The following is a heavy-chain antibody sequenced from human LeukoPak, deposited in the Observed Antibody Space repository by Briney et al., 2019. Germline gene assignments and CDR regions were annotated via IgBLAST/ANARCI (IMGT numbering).Heavy chain of an antibody. J-gene: IGHJ4*02. Sequence: GGSLRLSCAASGFTLNIYWMNWVRQAPGKGLEWVANIKQDGSEKYYVDSVKGRFTISRDSAKNSLYLQMNSLRAEDTAVYYCAKDRTLFDYWGQGTLVTVSS. CDR1: GFTLNIYW. V-gene: IGHV3-7*03. CDR2: IKQDGSEK. CDR3: AKDRTLFDY.